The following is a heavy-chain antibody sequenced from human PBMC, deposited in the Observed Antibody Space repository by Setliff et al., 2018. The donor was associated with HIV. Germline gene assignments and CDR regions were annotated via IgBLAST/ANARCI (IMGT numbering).Heavy chain of an antibody. D-gene: IGHD3-10*01. Sequence: ASVKVSCKASGYTFTSYYLNWVRRAPGQGLEWMGIINPSGGNTKYAQKFQGRVTMTRDTSTSTVYMELSSLRSEDTALYYCARDHYYGSGTYYRGGSGFDPWGQGTQVTVSS. V-gene: IGHV1-46*01. CDR2: INPSGGNT. J-gene: IGHJ5*02. CDR3: ARDHYYGSGTYYRGGSGFDP. CDR1: GYTFTSYY.